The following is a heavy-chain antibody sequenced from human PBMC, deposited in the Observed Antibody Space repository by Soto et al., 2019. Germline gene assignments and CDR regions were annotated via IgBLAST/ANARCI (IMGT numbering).Heavy chain of an antibody. CDR2: IIPIFGTT. Sequence: QVQLVQSGAAVKKPGSSVKVSCKASGGTFSSYAISWVRQAPGQGLEWMGRIIPIFGTTNYAQRFQGRVTITADPSTTTAYLELSSLRSEDTAVYFCARGSSSWPYFDYWGQGTLVTVSS. CDR1: GGTFSSYA. D-gene: IGHD6-13*01. CDR3: ARGSSSWPYFDY. V-gene: IGHV1-69*15. J-gene: IGHJ4*02.